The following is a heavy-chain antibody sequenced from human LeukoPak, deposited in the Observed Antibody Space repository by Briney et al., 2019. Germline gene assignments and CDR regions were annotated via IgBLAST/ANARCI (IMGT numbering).Heavy chain of an antibody. D-gene: IGHD6-13*01. CDR1: GYTFTSYD. Sequence: ASVKVSCKASGYTFTSYDINWVRQATGQGLEWMGWMNPNSGNTGYAQKFQGRVTMTRNTSISTAYMELSSLRSEDTAVYYCARGEIPPSIAAAATPHPYYYYYGMDVWGQGTTVTVSS. J-gene: IGHJ6*02. CDR2: MNPNSGNT. V-gene: IGHV1-8*01. CDR3: ARGEIPPSIAAAATPHPYYYYYGMDV.